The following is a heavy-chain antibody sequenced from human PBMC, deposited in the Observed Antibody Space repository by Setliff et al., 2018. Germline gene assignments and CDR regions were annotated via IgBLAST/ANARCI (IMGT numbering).Heavy chain of an antibody. Sequence: AASVKVSCKASGYTFTGYYMHWVRQAPGQGLEWMGWINPNSGNTGYAQKFQGRVTMTRNTSISTAYMDLSSLRFEDTAVYYCARAQSWSGGPYYFDNWGQGTLVTVSS. CDR2: INPNSGNT. D-gene: IGHD3-3*01. J-gene: IGHJ4*02. V-gene: IGHV1-8*02. CDR3: ARAQSWSGGPYYFDN. CDR1: GYTFTGYY.